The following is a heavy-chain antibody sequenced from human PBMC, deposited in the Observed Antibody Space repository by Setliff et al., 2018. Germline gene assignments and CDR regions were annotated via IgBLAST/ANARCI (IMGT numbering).Heavy chain of an antibody. CDR2: IKRESDVGTT. V-gene: IGHV3-15*01. Sequence: LRLSCAASGFTFSSFEMNWVRQAPGKGLEWVGRIKRESDVGTTDYAAPVKGRFTISRDESKNTLYLQMNSLKTEDTAVYYCISLWLGYYGLDVWGQGTLVTVSS. D-gene: IGHD5-18*01. CDR3: ISLWLGYYGLDV. CDR1: GFTFSSFE. J-gene: IGHJ6*02.